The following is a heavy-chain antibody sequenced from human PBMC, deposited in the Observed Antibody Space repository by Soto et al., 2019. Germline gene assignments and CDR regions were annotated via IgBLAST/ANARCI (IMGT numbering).Heavy chain of an antibody. D-gene: IGHD6-19*01. J-gene: IGHJ4*02. CDR1: GFTFSDYY. V-gene: IGHV3-11*01. CDR3: ARELSSSGWYGYFDY. CDR2: ISSSGSTI. Sequence: GESLKISCAASGFTFSDYYMSWIRQAPGKGLEWVSYISSSGSTIYYADSVKGRFTISRDNAKNSLYLQMNSLRAEDTAVYYCARELSSSGWYGYFDYWGQGTLVTVSS.